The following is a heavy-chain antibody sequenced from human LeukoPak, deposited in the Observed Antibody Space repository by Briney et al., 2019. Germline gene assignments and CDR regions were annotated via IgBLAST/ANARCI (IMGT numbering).Heavy chain of an antibody. CDR3: AKAGRWYGDAHPIYYYYYGMDV. D-gene: IGHD4-17*01. J-gene: IGHJ6*02. V-gene: IGHV3-23*01. Sequence: GGSLRLSCAASGFTFSSYAMSWVRQAPGKGLEWVSAISGSGGSTYYADSVKGRFTISRDNSKNTLYLQMSSLRAEDTAVYYCAKAGRWYGDAHPIYYYYYGMDVWGQGTTVTVSS. CDR1: GFTFSSYA. CDR2: ISGSGGST.